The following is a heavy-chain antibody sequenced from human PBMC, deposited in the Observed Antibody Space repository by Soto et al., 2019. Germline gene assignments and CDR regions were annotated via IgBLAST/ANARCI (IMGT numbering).Heavy chain of an antibody. CDR1: GFSLSNARMG. D-gene: IGHD4-17*01. CDR2: IFSNDEK. J-gene: IGHJ5*02. CDR3: ARNYGDYDINWFDP. Sequence: QVTLKESGHVLVKPTETLTLTCTVSGFSLSNARMGVSWILHPPGKALEWLAHIFSNDEKSYSTSLKSRLTISKDTSKSQVVLTMTNMDPVDTATYYCARNYGDYDINWFDPWGQGTLVTVSS. V-gene: IGHV2-26*01.